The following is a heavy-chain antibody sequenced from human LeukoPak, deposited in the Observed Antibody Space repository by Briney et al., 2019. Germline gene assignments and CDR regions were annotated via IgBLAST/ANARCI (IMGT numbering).Heavy chain of an antibody. CDR1: GGTFISYA. Sequence: SVKVSCKASGGTFISYAISWVRQAPGQGLEWMGGIIPIFGTANYAQKFQGRVTITADKSTSTAYMELSSLRSEDTDVYYCARDGYGSASDDAFDIWGQGTMVTVSS. CDR3: ARDGYGSASDDAFDI. J-gene: IGHJ3*02. CDR2: IIPIFGTA. V-gene: IGHV1-69*06. D-gene: IGHD3-10*01.